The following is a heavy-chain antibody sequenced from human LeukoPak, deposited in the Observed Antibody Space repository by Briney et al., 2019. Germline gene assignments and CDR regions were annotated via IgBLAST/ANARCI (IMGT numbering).Heavy chain of an antibody. CDR2: IYYSGST. V-gene: IGHV4-61*01. Sequence: NPSETLSLTCTVSGGSISSGSYYWSWIRQPPGKGLEWIGYIYYSGSTNYNPSLKSRVTISVDTSKNQFSLKLSSVTAADTAVYYCASNSPIRWLGAFDIWGQGTMVTVSS. CDR1: GGSISSGSYY. J-gene: IGHJ3*02. CDR3: ASNSPIRWLGAFDI. D-gene: IGHD6-19*01.